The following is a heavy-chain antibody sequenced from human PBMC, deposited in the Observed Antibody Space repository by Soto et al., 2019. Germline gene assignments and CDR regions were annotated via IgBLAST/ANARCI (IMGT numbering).Heavy chain of an antibody. D-gene: IGHD2-15*01. CDR3: ARESCSGGSCPYLVDP. J-gene: IGHJ5*02. CDR1: GGSFSGYY. V-gene: IGHV4-34*01. Sequence: QVQLQQWGAGLLKPSETLSLTCAVYGGSFSGYYWSWIRQPPGKGLGWIGEINHSGSTNYNPSLKSLVTISVDASKNHFSLNLSSVTAADTAVYYCARESCSGGSCPYLVDPWGQGALVTVSS. CDR2: INHSGST.